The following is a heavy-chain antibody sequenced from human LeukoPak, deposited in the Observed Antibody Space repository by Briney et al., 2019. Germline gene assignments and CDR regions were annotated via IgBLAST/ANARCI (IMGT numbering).Heavy chain of an antibody. Sequence: PSETLSLTCTVSGGSISSYYWSWIRQPPGKGLEWIGYIYYSGSTNYNPSLESRVTISVDTSKNQFSLKLSSVTAADTAVYYCARGYGSGSLNWFDPWGQGTLVTVSS. CDR3: ARGYGSGSLNWFDP. D-gene: IGHD3-10*01. CDR2: IYYSGST. CDR1: GGSISSYY. V-gene: IGHV4-59*01. J-gene: IGHJ5*02.